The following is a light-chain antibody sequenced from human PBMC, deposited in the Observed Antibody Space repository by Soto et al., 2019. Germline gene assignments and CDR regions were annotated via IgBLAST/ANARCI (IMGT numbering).Light chain of an antibody. J-gene: IGKJ1*01. V-gene: IGKV3-15*01. Sequence: EIVMKQSPATLSVSPGERATLSCRASQSVSSNLAWYQQKPGQAPRLLIYGSSTRATGIPARFSGSGSGTEFTLTISSLQSEDFAFYYCQHYNNWPPWTFGQGTKVEIK. CDR2: GSS. CDR3: QHYNNWPPWT. CDR1: QSVSSN.